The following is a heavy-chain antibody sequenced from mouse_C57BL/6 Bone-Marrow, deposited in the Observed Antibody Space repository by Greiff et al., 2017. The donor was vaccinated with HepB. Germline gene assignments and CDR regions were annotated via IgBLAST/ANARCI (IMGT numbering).Heavy chain of an antibody. CDR2: INPNNGGT. Sequence: EVKLMESGPELVKPGASVKMSCKASGYTFTDYNMHWVKQSHGKSLEWIGYINPNNGGTSYNQKFKGKATLTVNKSSSTAYMELRSLTSEDSAVYYCARGSSYYFDYWGQGTTLTVSS. CDR3: ARGSSYYFDY. D-gene: IGHD1-1*01. CDR1: GYTFTDYN. V-gene: IGHV1-22*01. J-gene: IGHJ2*01.